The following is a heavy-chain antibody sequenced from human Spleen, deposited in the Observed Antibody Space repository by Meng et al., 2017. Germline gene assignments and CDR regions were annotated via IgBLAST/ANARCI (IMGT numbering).Heavy chain of an antibody. CDR2: ISSRSRYI. V-gene: IGHV3-21*01. CDR1: GFTFSSYT. CDR3: ARDPSNGGRYTVGFDY. J-gene: IGHJ4*02. Sequence: GESPKTPRAGPGFTFSSYTLDRVRQAPGKGLEWVSSISSRSRYIFYTHSVKGRFTVPSDNANNLLSLHMNGLRVDDTAVYYCARDPSNGGRYTVGFDYWGQGALVTVSS. D-gene: IGHD1-26*01.